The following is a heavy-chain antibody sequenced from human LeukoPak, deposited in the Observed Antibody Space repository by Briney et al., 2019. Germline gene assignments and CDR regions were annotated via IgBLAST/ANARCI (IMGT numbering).Heavy chain of an antibody. V-gene: IGHV3-30*02. CDR2: IHYDGTNE. J-gene: IGHJ5*01. CDR1: GFIFSSYW. D-gene: IGHD3-10*01. CDR3: VNSGFDP. Sequence: PGGSLRLSCEASGFIFSSYWMSWVRQAPGKGLEWVTFIHYDGTNEYYADSVKGRFTISRDNFKNTLYLQMNSLRVEDTALYYCVNSGFDPWGQGTLVTVSS.